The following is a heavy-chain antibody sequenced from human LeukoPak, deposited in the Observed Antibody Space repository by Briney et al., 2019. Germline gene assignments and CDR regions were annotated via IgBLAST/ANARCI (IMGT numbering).Heavy chain of an antibody. J-gene: IGHJ4*02. CDR3: AKKPATIKFPFDI. D-gene: IGHD5-24*01. V-gene: IGHV3-23*01. Sequence: GGSLRLSCVGSGFSFSSYDMGWVRQTPGKGLEGVSAISTTGGYTEDADSVKGRFTISRDNSQNTLFLQMHSLRAEDTAVYYCAKKPATIKFPFDIWGQGPLVTVSP. CDR1: GFSFSSYD. CDR2: ISTTGGYT.